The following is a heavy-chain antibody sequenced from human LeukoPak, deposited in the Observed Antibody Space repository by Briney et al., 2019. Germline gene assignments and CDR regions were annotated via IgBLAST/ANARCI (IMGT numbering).Heavy chain of an antibody. Sequence: ASVKVSCKASGYTFTSYGISWVRQAPGQGLEWMGWINPNSGGTNYAQKFQGRVTMTRDTSISTAYMELSRLRSDDTAVYYCARDRDLLLWFGESFYYFDYWGQGTLVTVSS. CDR1: GYTFTSYG. CDR2: INPNSGGT. D-gene: IGHD3-10*01. CDR3: ARDRDLLLWFGESFYYFDY. J-gene: IGHJ4*02. V-gene: IGHV1-2*02.